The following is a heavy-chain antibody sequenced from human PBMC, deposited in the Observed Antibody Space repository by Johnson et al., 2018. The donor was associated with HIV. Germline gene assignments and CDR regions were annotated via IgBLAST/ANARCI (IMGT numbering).Heavy chain of an antibody. V-gene: IGHV3-7*01. CDR1: GFTFSSYW. J-gene: IGHJ3*02. Sequence: EVQLVESGGGLVKPGGSLRLSCAASGFTFSSYWMSWVRQAPGKGLEWVANIKQDGSEKYYVDSVKGRFTISRDNAKNSLYLQMNSLRVEDTAVYYCARDLTRQQLALSAFDIWGQGTMVTVSS. CDR3: ARDLTRQQLALSAFDI. D-gene: IGHD6-13*01. CDR2: IKQDGSEK.